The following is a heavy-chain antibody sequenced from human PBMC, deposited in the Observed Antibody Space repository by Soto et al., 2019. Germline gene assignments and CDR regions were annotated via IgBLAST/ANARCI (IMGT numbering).Heavy chain of an antibody. Sequence: SETLSLTCTVSGGSISSYYWSWIRQPPGKGLEWIGYIYYSGSTNYNPSLKSRVTISVDTSKNQFSLKLSSVTAADTAVYYCARGYSSGAYYFDYWGQGTLVTV. CDR1: GGSISSYY. V-gene: IGHV4-59*01. CDR2: IYYSGST. CDR3: ARGYSSGAYYFDY. J-gene: IGHJ4*02. D-gene: IGHD6-19*01.